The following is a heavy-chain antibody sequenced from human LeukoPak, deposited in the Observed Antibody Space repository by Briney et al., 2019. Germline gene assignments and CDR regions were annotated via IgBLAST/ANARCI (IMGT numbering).Heavy chain of an antibody. J-gene: IGHJ4*02. CDR2: IKQDGSEK. D-gene: IGHD6-13*01. CDR1: GFTFSHYL. V-gene: IGHV3-7*01. CDR3: ARSRWYRAVNYFDY. Sequence: GGSLRLSCAASGFTFSHYLMSWVRQAPGKGLEWVANIKQDGSEKYYVDSVKGRFTISRDNAKNSLYLQMNSLRAEDTAVYYCARSRWYRAVNYFDYWGQGTLVTVSS.